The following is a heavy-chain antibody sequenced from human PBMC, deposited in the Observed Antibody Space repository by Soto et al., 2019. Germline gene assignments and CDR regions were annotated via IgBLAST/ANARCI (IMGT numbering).Heavy chain of an antibody. V-gene: IGHV1-18*01. CDR3: AREVYVTGNYYYYGMDV. CDR2: ISAYNGNT. Sequence: QVQLVQSGAEVKKPGASVKVSCKASGYTFTSYGISWVRQAPGQGLEWMGWISAYNGNTNYAQKLRGRVTMTTDTSTSTAYMELRSLRSDDTAVYYCAREVYVTGNYYYYGMDVWGQGTTVTVSS. D-gene: IGHD1-20*01. CDR1: GYTFTSYG. J-gene: IGHJ6*02.